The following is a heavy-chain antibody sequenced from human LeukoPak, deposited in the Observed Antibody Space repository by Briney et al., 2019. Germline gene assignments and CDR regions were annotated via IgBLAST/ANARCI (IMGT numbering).Heavy chain of an antibody. V-gene: IGHV4-38-2*01. CDR2: IYHSGST. D-gene: IGHD3-22*01. CDR1: GYSISSGYY. CDR3: ARRVYYYDSSGYYYSVYAFDI. Sequence: KPSETLSLTCAVSGYSISSGYYWGWIRQPPGKGLEWIGSIYHSGSTYYNPSLKSQVTISVDTSKNQFSLKLSSVTAADTAVYCCARRVYYYDSSGYYYSVYAFDIWGQGTMVTVSS. J-gene: IGHJ3*02.